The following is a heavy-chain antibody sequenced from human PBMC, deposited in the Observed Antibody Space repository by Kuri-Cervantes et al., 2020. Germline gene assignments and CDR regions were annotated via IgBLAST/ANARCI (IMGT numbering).Heavy chain of an antibody. CDR3: SRDQAGASFY. J-gene: IGHJ4*02. Sequence: GGSLRLSCAASGFTFSRYWMSWVRQAPGKGLEWVAVISYDGSNKYYADSVKGRFTISRDNSKNTLYLQMNSLRVEDTAVYYCSRDQAGASFYWGQGTLVTVSS. CDR1: GFTFSRYW. V-gene: IGHV3-30*07. CDR2: ISYDGSNK. D-gene: IGHD1-26*01.